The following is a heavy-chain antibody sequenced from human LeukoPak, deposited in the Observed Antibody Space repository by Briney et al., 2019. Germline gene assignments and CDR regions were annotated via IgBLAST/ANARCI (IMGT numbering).Heavy chain of an antibody. D-gene: IGHD3-10*01. V-gene: IGHV1-46*01. CDR1: GYTFTSYY. CDR3: ARRYGSGTQGFDY. CDR2: INPSGGST. Sequence: ASVKVSCKASGYTFTSYYMHWVRQAPGQGLEWMGVINPSGGSTTYAQKFQGRVTMTRDTSTSTVYMELNSLRSEDKAVYYCARRYGSGTQGFDYWGQGTLVTVSS. J-gene: IGHJ4*02.